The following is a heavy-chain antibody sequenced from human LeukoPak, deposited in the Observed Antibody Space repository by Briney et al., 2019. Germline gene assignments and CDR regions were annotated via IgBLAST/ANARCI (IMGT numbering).Heavy chain of an antibody. Sequence: SILPIFCTANYAQKFQVRVTITTDESTSTAYMELSSLRSEDTAVYYCARASYGSGSPFDYWGQGTLVTVSS. CDR2: ILPIFCTA. D-gene: IGHD3-10*01. V-gene: IGHV1-69*05. CDR3: ARASYGSGSPFDY. J-gene: IGHJ4*02.